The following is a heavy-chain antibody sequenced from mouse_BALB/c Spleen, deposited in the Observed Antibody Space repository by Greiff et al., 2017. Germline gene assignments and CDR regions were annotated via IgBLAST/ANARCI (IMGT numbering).Heavy chain of an antibody. V-gene: IGHV3-2*02. J-gene: IGHJ2*01. CDR3: ARRDYYGSSSVDY. D-gene: IGHD1-1*01. CDR1: GYSITSDYA. CDR2: ISYSGST. Sequence: VQLKESGPGLVKPSQSLSLTCTVTGYSITSDYAWNWIRQFPGNKLEWMGYISYSGSTSYNPSLKSRISITRDTSKNQFFLQLNSVTTEDTATYYCARRDYYGSSSVDYWGQGTTLTVSS.